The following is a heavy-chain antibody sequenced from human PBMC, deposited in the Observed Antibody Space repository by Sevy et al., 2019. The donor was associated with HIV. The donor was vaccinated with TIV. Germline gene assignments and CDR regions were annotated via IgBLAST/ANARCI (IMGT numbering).Heavy chain of an antibody. CDR1: GGSINNYF. D-gene: IGHD6-13*01. CDR3: ARESIAAIGDFDY. J-gene: IGHJ4*02. CDR2: IYYSGST. V-gene: IGHV4-59*01. Sequence: SETLSLTCTVSGGSINNYFWSWIRQPPGKGLEWIGYIYYSGSTNYNPSLKSRVTISVDTSKTQFSLKLTSVTAADTAVYYCARESIAAIGDFDYWGQGTPVTVSS.